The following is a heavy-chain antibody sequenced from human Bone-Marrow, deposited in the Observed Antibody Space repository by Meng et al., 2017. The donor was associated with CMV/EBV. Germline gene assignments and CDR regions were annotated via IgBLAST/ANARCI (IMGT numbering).Heavy chain of an antibody. CDR2: IYPGDSDT. Sequence: GESLKISCKGSGYSFTSYWIGWVRQMPGKGLEWMGIIYPGDSDTRYSPSFQGQVTISADKSISTAYLQWSSLKASDTAMYYCASQTYYYDSSGYSGDAFDIWGQGTMVTASS. CDR1: GYSFTSYW. J-gene: IGHJ3*02. CDR3: ASQTYYYDSSGYSGDAFDI. D-gene: IGHD3-22*01. V-gene: IGHV5-51*01.